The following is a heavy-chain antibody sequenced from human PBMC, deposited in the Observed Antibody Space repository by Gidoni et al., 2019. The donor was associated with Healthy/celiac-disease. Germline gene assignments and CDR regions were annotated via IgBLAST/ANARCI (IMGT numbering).Heavy chain of an antibody. CDR3: ATPVGSSSWYGAYFDY. V-gene: IGHV1-2*02. J-gene: IGHJ4*02. D-gene: IGHD6-13*01. CDR1: GSTFTGYY. Sequence: QVQLVQSGAEVKKPGASVKVSCKASGSTFTGYYMHLVRQAPGQGLEWMGWINPDSGGTNSAQKFHGRVTMTRDTSISTAYMELSRLRSDDTAVYYCATPVGSSSWYGAYFDYLGQGTLVTVSS. CDR2: INPDSGGT.